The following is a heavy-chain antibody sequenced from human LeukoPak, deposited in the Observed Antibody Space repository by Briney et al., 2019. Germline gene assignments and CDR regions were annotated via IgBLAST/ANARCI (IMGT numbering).Heavy chain of an antibody. CDR3: ALLAVASDFDY. CDR2: IGSSGTTI. D-gene: IGHD6-19*01. V-gene: IGHV3-48*03. Sequence: GGSLRLSCAVSGFPFSFYEMNWVRQAPGKGLEWVSNIGSSGTTIYYADSVKGRFSISRDNAKSSLYLQMNSLRVEDTAVYYCALLAVASDFDYWGKGALVTVSS. J-gene: IGHJ4*02. CDR1: GFPFSFYE.